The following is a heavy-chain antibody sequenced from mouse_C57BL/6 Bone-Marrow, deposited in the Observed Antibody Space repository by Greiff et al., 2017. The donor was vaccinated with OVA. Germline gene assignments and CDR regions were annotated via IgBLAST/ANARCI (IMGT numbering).Heavy chain of an antibody. CDR3: ARSGTPAVATVWHFAA. CDR1: GYTFPSYW. D-gene: IGHD1-1*01. Sequence: QVQLQQSGAELAKPGASLKLSCKASGYTFPSYWMHWVKQRPGQGLEWIGYINPSSGYTKYNQKFKDKATLTADKSSSTAYMQLSSLTYEDSAVYYCARSGTPAVATVWHFAAWGRGTAVPVSS. J-gene: IGHJ1*01. CDR2: INPSSGYT. V-gene: IGHV1-7*01.